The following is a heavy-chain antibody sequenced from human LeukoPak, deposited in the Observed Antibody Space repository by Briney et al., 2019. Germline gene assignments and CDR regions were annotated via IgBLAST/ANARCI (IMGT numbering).Heavy chain of an antibody. Sequence: ASVKVSCKASGYTFTSYGISWVRQAPGQGLEWMGWISAYNGNTNYAQKFQGRVTITADKSTSTAYMELSSLRSEDTAVYYCARIWDYGENDAFDIWGQGTMVTVSS. D-gene: IGHD4-17*01. CDR2: ISAYNGNT. CDR1: GYTFTSYG. J-gene: IGHJ3*02. CDR3: ARIWDYGENDAFDI. V-gene: IGHV1-18*01.